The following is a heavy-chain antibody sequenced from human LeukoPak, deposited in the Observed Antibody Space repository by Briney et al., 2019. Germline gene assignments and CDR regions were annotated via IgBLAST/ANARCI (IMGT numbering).Heavy chain of an antibody. Sequence: PSETLSLTCTVSGGSISSGGYYWSWIRQHPGKGLEWIGYIYYSGSTYYIPSLKSRVTISVDTSKNQFSLKLSSVTAADTAVYYCARSHPIVFNAFDIWGQGTMVTVSS. CDR2: IYYSGST. CDR1: GGSISSGGYY. CDR3: ARSHPIVFNAFDI. J-gene: IGHJ3*02. D-gene: IGHD3-16*02. V-gene: IGHV4-31*03.